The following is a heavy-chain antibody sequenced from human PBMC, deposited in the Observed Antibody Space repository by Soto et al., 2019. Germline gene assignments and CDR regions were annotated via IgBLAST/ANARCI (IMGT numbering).Heavy chain of an antibody. CDR2: IYPGNSDT. CDR1: GYSFISYW. D-gene: IGHD4-17*01. Sequence: PGESLKISCKVSGYSFISYWIGWVRQMPGKGLEWMGIIYPGNSDTKYSPSFQGQVTISVDKSINTAYLQWSSLKASDTAMYYCARIDYGDPFDYWGQGTLVTVSS. CDR3: ARIDYGDPFDY. J-gene: IGHJ4*02. V-gene: IGHV5-51*01.